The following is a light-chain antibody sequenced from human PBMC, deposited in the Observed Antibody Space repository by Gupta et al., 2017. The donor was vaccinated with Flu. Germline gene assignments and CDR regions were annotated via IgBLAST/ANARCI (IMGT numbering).Light chain of an antibody. CDR3: QQYNNWPPYS. J-gene: IGKJ2*03. Sequence: IVMTPSPLTLSACDGERATFSCRASQSVSSNLAWYQQKPGQAPRLLIYGASTRATGIPARFSGSGSWTEFTLTISSLQAEDFSVYYCQQYNNWPPYSFGQGTKLEI. CDR1: QSVSSN. CDR2: GAS. V-gene: IGKV3-15*01.